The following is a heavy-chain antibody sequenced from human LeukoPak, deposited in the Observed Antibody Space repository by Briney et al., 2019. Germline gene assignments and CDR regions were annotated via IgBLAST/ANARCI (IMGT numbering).Heavy chain of an antibody. V-gene: IGHV3-9*01. J-gene: IGHJ4*02. CDR2: ISWNADTI. CDR1: GFTFDDYA. Sequence: GRSLKLSCAASGFTFDDYAMHWVRQAPGKGLEWVSGISWNADTIGYADSVKGRFTISRDNAKKSLYLQMNSLRPEDTALYYCAKGKWYSGTYHFDYWGQGTLVTVSS. CDR3: AKGKWYSGTYHFDY. D-gene: IGHD1-26*01.